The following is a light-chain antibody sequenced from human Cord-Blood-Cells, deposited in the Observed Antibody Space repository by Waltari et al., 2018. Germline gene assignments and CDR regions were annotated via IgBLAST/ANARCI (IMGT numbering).Light chain of an antibody. CDR3: SSYTSSSTLV. CDR2: EVS. J-gene: IGLJ1*01. Sequence: QSALTQPASVSGSPGQSITLSCPGTRRDVGGYNYVSWYQQHPGKAPKLMIYEVSNRPSGVSNRFSGSKSGNTASLTISGLQAEDEADYYCSSYTSSSTLVFGTGTKVTVL. CDR1: RRDVGGYNY. V-gene: IGLV2-14*01.